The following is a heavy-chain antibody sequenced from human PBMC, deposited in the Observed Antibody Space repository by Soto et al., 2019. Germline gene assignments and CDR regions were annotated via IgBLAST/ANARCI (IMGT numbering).Heavy chain of an antibody. CDR1: GGSFSGYH. V-gene: IGHV4-34*01. J-gene: IGHJ6*02. CDR3: ARNARWLRTYYYYGMDV. D-gene: IGHD5-12*01. Sequence: QVQLQQWGAGLLKPSETLSLTCAVYGGSFSGYHWSWIRQPPGKGLEWIGEINHSGSTNYNPSLKSRVTISIDTSKNQFSLKLTSATAADTAVYYCARNARWLRTYYYYGMDVWGQGTTVTVS. CDR2: INHSGST.